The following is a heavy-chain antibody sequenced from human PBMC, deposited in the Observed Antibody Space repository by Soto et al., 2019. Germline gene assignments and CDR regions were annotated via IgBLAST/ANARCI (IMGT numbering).Heavy chain of an antibody. V-gene: IGHV4-61*01. CDR1: GESVSSHTYY. CDR3: ARVDLALSENFDL. J-gene: IGHJ2*01. CDR2: IYSRGSI. Sequence: SETLSLTCVVSGESVSSHTYYWSWIRQPPGKGLEWIGYIYSRGSISYSASLKSRVTISLDTSKNQFSLMLKSVTAADTATYFCARVDLALSENFDLWGRGTLVTSPQ.